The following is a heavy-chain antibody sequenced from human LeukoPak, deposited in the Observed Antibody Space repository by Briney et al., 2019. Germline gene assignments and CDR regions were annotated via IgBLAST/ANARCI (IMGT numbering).Heavy chain of an antibody. Sequence: PSETLSLTCTVSGGSISSGSYYWSWIRQPAGRGLEWIGRIYTSGSTNYNPSLKSRVTISVDTSKNQFSLKLSSVTAADTAVYYCARLSTTVVSFDYWGQGTLVTVSS. CDR3: ARLSTTVVSFDY. CDR2: IYTSGST. J-gene: IGHJ4*02. CDR1: GGSISSGSYY. V-gene: IGHV4-61*02. D-gene: IGHD4-23*01.